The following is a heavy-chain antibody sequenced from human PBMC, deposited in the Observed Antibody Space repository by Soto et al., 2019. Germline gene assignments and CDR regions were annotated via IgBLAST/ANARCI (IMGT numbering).Heavy chain of an antibody. D-gene: IGHD3-16*01. CDR3: ATRKGARLAS. Sequence: QEQVVQSGPAMKEPGSSVKVSCRASGIMSSGYGFSWVRQAPGQGLEWVGRINPILDSTHYAQNLQGRVSITVDKSTDTAYWKVTSLRLENRAIFFCATRKGARLASGGGGTVVTVSS. J-gene: IGHJ4*02. CDR1: GIMSSGYG. V-gene: IGHV1-69*09. CDR2: INPILDST.